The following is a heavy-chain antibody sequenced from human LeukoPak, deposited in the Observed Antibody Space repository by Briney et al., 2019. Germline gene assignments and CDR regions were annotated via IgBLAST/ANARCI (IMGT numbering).Heavy chain of an antibody. CDR3: AKTVVVITFRFDS. CDR1: GISFNNYV. V-gene: IGHV3-23*01. D-gene: IGHD2-21*01. Sequence: GGSLRLSCAASGISFNNYVMSRVRQAPGKGLEWVSAISGDGARTYYADSVKGRFTISRDNSKNTLDLQMNSLRAEDTAIYYCAKTVVVITFRFDSWGQGSLVTVSS. J-gene: IGHJ4*02. CDR2: ISGDGART.